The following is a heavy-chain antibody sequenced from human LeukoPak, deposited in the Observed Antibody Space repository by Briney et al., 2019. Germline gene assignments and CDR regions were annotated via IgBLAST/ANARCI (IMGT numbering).Heavy chain of an antibody. CDR3: AKARQTYYYDSSGYYFDY. V-gene: IGHV3-23*01. J-gene: IGHJ4*02. D-gene: IGHD3-22*01. CDR2: ISGSGGTT. Sequence: GGSLRLSCAASGFTFSSYAVNWVRQAPGKGLEWVSAISGSGGTTYYADSVRGRFTISRDNSKNTLYLQMNSLRAEDTAVYYCAKARQTYYYDSSGYYFDYWGQGTLVTVSS. CDR1: GFTFSSYA.